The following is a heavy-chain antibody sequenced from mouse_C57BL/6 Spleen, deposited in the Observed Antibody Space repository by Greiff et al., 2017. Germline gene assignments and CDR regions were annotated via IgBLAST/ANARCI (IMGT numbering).Heavy chain of an antibody. Sequence: QVQLKESGAELVRPGTSVKMSCKASGYTFTNYWIGWAKQRPGHGLEWIGDIYPGGGYTNYNEKFKGKATLTADKSSSTAYMQFSSRTSEDSAIYYCARGDGGAWFAYRGQGTLVTVSA. CDR3: ARGDGGAWFAY. D-gene: IGHD3-3*01. J-gene: IGHJ3*01. CDR2: IYPGGGYT. V-gene: IGHV1-63*01. CDR1: GYTFTNYW.